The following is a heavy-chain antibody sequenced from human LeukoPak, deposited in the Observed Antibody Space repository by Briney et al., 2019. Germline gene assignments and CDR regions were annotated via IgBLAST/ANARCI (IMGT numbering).Heavy chain of an antibody. CDR2: INHSGST. Sequence: TSETLSLTCAVYGGSFSGYYWIWIRQPPGNGLEWIGEINHSGSTNYNPSLKSRVTISVDTSKNQFSLKLSSVTAADTAVYYCARGRTDIVVVVAATSKPNFDYWGQGTLVTVSS. CDR3: ARGRTDIVVVVAATSKPNFDY. D-gene: IGHD2-15*01. V-gene: IGHV4-34*01. CDR1: GGSFSGYY. J-gene: IGHJ4*02.